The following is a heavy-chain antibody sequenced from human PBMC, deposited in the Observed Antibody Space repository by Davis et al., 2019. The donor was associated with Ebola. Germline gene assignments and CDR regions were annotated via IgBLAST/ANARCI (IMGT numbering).Heavy chain of an antibody. J-gene: IGHJ4*02. D-gene: IGHD3-22*01. CDR3: ASGYGGYFQGLFAY. V-gene: IGHV3-11*06. Sequence: FTISRDNAKNSLYLQMNSLRAEDTAVYYCASGYGGYFQGLFAYWGQGTLVTVSS.